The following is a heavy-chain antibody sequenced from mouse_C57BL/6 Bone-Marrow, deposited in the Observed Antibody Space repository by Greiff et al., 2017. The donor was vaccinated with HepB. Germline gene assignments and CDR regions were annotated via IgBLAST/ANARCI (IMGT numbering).Heavy chain of an antibody. Sequence: QVQLQQPGAELVKPGASVKLSCKASGYTFTSYWMHWVKQRPGQGLEWIGMIHPNSGSTNYNEKFKSKATLTVDKSSSTAYMQLSSLTSEDSAVYYCARRGYGSSYGYFDDWGQGTTLTVSS. J-gene: IGHJ2*01. CDR3: ARRGYGSSYGYFDD. V-gene: IGHV1-64*01. D-gene: IGHD1-1*01. CDR1: GYTFTSYW. CDR2: IHPNSGST.